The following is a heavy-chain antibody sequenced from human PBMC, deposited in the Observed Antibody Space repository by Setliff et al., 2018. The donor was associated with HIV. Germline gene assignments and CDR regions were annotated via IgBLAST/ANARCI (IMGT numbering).Heavy chain of an antibody. D-gene: IGHD3-10*01. J-gene: IGHJ6*02. CDR2: INPYNGKR. CDR3: ARQDYRYDGDIYQYYGLDV. Sequence: ASVKVSCKAYGYTFIDYGFCWVRQAPGQGLEWMGWINPYNGKRNYAQSLQGRVTMTTDTSTNTAYMDLRSLRSDDTAVYFCARQDYRYDGDIYQYYGLDVWGQGTTVTVSS. V-gene: IGHV1-18*01. CDR1: GYTFIDYG.